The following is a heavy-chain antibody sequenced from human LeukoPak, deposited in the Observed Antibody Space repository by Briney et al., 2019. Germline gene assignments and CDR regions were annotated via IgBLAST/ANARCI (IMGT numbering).Heavy chain of an antibody. J-gene: IGHJ4*02. CDR2: INSDGSST. D-gene: IGHD3-10*01. Sequence: GGSLRLSCAASGFTFSSYWMHWVRHAPGKGLVWVSRINSDGSSTSYADSVKGRFTISRDNAKNTLYLQMNSLRAEDTAVYYCASALIAYGSGSYPFDYWGQGTLVTVSS. V-gene: IGHV3-74*01. CDR1: GFTFSSYW. CDR3: ASALIAYGSGSYPFDY.